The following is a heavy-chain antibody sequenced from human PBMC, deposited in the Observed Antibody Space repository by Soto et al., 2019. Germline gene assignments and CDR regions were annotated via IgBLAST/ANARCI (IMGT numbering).Heavy chain of an antibody. CDR3: ARFRGGRYNTYYFYYGMDV. CDR1: GYTFTSYG. V-gene: IGHV1-18*04. D-gene: IGHD2-15*01. Sequence: VASVKVSFKSSGYTFTSYGISWVRQAPGQGLDWMGWISAYNGNTKYAQDLQGRVTMTTDTSTSTAYMELRSLRSDDTAMYYCARFRGGRYNTYYFYYGMDVWGQGTTVTVFS. CDR2: ISAYNGNT. J-gene: IGHJ6*02.